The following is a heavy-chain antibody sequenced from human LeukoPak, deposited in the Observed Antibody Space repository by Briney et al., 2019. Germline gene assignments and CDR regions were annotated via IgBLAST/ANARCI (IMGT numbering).Heavy chain of an antibody. J-gene: IGHJ6*03. D-gene: IGHD3-16*01. CDR3: AKGGGGRLIYYYYMDV. Sequence: PGGSLRLSCAASGFTFDNYAMHWVRQAPGKGLEWVSGITWNSDNIDYADSVKGRFTISRDNAKNSLYLQMNSLRPEDMALYYCAKGGGGRLIYYYYMDVWGKGTTVTVSS. CDR1: GFTFDNYA. CDR2: ITWNSDNI. V-gene: IGHV3-9*03.